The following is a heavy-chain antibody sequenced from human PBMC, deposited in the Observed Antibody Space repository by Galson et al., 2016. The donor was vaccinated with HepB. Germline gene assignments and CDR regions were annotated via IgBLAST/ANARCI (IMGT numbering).Heavy chain of an antibody. Sequence: PALVKPTQTLTLTCTFSGFALSTSGLCVGWIRQPPGKALEWLALIDSDDDKYFNTSLKTRLSISKDTSKSQVVLTMTNMDPVDTATYYCARGNRAYFDYWGQGALVTVSS. CDR3: ARGNRAYFDY. V-gene: IGHV2-70*01. CDR1: GFALSTSGLC. CDR2: IDSDDDK. J-gene: IGHJ4*02. D-gene: IGHD1-14*01.